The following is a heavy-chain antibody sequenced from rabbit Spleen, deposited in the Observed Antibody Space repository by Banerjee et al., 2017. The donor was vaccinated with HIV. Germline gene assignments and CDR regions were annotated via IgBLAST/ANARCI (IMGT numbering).Heavy chain of an antibody. CDR2: INTATGKA. V-gene: IGHV1S45*01. CDR3: ARHLDNVNNL. J-gene: IGHJ4*01. CDR1: GFSFSDRDV. D-gene: IGHD5-1*01. Sequence: QEQLVESGGGLVKPEGSLTLTCKASGFSFSDRDVMCWVRQAPGKGLEWIACINTATGKAVYATWATGRFTISKTSSNTVTLQMTSVTAADTATYFCARHLDNVNNLWGPGTLVTVS.